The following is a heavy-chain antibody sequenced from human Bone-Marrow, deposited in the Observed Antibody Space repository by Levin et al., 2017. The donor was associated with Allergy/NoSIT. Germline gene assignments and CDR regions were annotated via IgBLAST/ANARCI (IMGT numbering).Heavy chain of an antibody. CDR2: IYHTGST. J-gene: IGHJ4*02. D-gene: IGHD6-19*01. CDR3: ARVQYGTGWYVPFDS. V-gene: IGHV4-61*01. Sequence: SETLSLTCTVSGGSVIGGSYYWSWIRQPPGKGLEWIGYIYHTGSTSYNSFLKSRVTISVDTSKNQFSLKLSSVTAADTAVYYCARVQYGTGWYVPFDSWGQGTVVTVSS. CDR1: GGSVIGGSYY.